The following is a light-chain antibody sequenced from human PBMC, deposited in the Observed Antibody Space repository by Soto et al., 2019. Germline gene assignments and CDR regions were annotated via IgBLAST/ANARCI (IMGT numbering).Light chain of an antibody. CDR1: QSISSW. Sequence: DIQMTQSPSTLSASVGDRVTITCRASQSISSWLAWYQQKPGKAPKLLIYKASSLESGVPSMFSCSGSGTEFTLTFSSLQPEDFATYYCQQYKTFGQVTKVYIK. CDR2: KAS. CDR3: QQYKT. J-gene: IGKJ1*01. V-gene: IGKV1-5*03.